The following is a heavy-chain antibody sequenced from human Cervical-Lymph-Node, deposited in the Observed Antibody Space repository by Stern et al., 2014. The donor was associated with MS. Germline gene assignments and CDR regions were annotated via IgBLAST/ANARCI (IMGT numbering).Heavy chain of an antibody. Sequence: QLQLQESGPGLVKPSQTLSLTCTVSGGSISSNNSYWSWIRQPPGKGLEWIAYIYYSWSTYYTPSLKSRVTLSVDTSTNQFSLRLSSATAADTAVYYCARAHYGDYPFYYYGMDVWGQGTTVTVSS. J-gene: IGHJ6*02. D-gene: IGHD4-17*01. V-gene: IGHV4-30-4*01. CDR2: IYYSWST. CDR1: GGSISSNNSY. CDR3: ARAHYGDYPFYYYGMDV.